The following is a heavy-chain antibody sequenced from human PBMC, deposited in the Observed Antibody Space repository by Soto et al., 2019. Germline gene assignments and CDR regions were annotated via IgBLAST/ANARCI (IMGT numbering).Heavy chain of an antibody. D-gene: IGHD3-22*01. V-gene: IGHV3-23*01. CDR3: AKESYDSSGYYYYYYYGMDV. J-gene: IGHJ6*02. Sequence: GGSLRLSCAASGFTFSSYAMSWVRQAPGKGLEWVSAISGSGGSTYYADSVKGRFTISRDNSKNTLYLQMNSLRAEDTAVYYCAKESYDSSGYYYYYYYGMDVWGQGTTVTVSS. CDR1: GFTFSSYA. CDR2: ISGSGGST.